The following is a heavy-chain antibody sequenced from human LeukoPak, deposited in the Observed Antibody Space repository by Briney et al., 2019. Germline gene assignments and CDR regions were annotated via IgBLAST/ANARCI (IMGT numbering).Heavy chain of an antibody. CDR1: GFTFSSYS. J-gene: IGHJ5*02. CDR2: ISSSSSTI. Sequence: GGSLRLSCAASGFTFSSYSMSWVRQAPGKGLEWVSYISSSSSTIYYADSVKGRFTISRDNAKNSLYLQMNSLRDEDTAVYYCARDGSISSGWYGSFLSNWFDPWGQGTLVTVSS. CDR3: ARDGSISSGWYGSFLSNWFDP. D-gene: IGHD6-19*01. V-gene: IGHV3-48*02.